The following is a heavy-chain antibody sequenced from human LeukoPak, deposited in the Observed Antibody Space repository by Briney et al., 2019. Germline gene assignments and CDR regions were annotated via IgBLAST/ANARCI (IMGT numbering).Heavy chain of an antibody. J-gene: IGHJ6*02. CDR3: ARVTGYSSSWYKRSYYYGMDV. Sequence: SETLSLTCAVSGGSIKSNNWWSWVRQPPGKGLEWIGEIYHSGSTNYNPSLESRVTVSVDKSKNQFSLDLSSVTAADTAVYYCARVTGYSSSWYKRSYYYGMDVWGQGTTVTVSS. CDR1: GGSIKSNNW. V-gene: IGHV4-4*02. D-gene: IGHD6-13*01. CDR2: IYHSGST.